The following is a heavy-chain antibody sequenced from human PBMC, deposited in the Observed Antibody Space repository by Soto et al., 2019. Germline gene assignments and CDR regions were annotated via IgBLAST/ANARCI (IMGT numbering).Heavy chain of an antibody. V-gene: IGHV1-2*02. CDR3: ARDPHCSGGSCYLQGFDY. CDR1: GYTFTGHY. Sequence: ASVKVSCKASGYTFTGHYIHWVRQAPEQGPEWMGEIGPESGATRYAQKFQGRVTMTRDTSITTVYMELKNLSPDDTAVYYCARDPHCSGGSCYLQGFDYWGQGTLVTVSS. CDR2: IGPESGAT. J-gene: IGHJ4*02. D-gene: IGHD2-15*01.